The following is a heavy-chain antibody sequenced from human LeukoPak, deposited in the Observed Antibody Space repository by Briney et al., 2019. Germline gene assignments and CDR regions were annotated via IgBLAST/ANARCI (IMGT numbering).Heavy chain of an antibody. J-gene: IGHJ4*02. CDR1: GFTFSTYW. CDR2: IKYDGSEK. CDR3: AREEWWFDY. D-gene: IGHD2-15*01. Sequence: GGSLRLSCAASGFTFSTYWMSWIRQAPGKGLEWGANIKYDGSEKYYVDSVKGRFTVSRDNAKNSLYLQMNSLRAEDRAVYYCAREEWWFDYWGQGTLVTVSS. V-gene: IGHV3-7*01.